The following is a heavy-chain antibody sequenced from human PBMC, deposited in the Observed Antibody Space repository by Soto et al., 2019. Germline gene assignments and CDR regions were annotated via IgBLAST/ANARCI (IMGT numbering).Heavy chain of an antibody. V-gene: IGHV1-69*06. CDR1: GGTFSSYS. D-gene: IGHD2-2*01. CDR2: IIPIFGTA. CDR3: ARDGFVVVPDATPILSGMDV. Sequence: ASVKVSCKASGGTFSSYSISWVRQAPGQGLEWMGGIIPIFGTANYAQKFQGRVTITADKSTSTAYMELSSLRSEDTAVYYCARDGFVVVPDATPILSGMDVWGQGTTVTVSS. J-gene: IGHJ6*02.